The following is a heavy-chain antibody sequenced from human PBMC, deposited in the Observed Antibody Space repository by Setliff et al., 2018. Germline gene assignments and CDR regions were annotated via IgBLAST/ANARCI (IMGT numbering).Heavy chain of an antibody. D-gene: IGHD6-6*01. Sequence: SETLSLTCTVSGDSISSRTYYWGWIRQPAGEGLEWIGEINHRGSTNYNPSLKSRVTISIDTSKDQFSLKLISMIAADTAVYYCARGRNIAARLLDSWGQGTLVTVSS. J-gene: IGHJ4*02. CDR3: ARGRNIAARLLDS. CDR1: GDSISSRTYY. V-gene: IGHV4-39*07. CDR2: INHRGST.